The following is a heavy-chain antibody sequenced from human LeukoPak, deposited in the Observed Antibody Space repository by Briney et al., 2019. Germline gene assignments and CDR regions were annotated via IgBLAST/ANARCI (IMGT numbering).Heavy chain of an antibody. V-gene: IGHV1-69*13. CDR1: GYTLTELS. Sequence: ASVKVSCKVSGYTLTELSMHWVRQAPGQGLEWMGGIIPIFGTANYAQKFQGRVTITADESTSTAYMELSSLRSEDTAVYYCARDQDSSGTDPRTGMDVWGQGTTVTVSS. D-gene: IGHD3-22*01. CDR2: IIPIFGTA. J-gene: IGHJ6*02. CDR3: ARDQDSSGTDPRTGMDV.